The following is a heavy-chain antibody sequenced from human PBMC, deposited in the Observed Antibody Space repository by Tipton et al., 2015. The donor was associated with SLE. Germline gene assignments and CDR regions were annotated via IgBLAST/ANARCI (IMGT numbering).Heavy chain of an antibody. V-gene: IGHV3-23*01. CDR3: AKRESSDLTDF. CDR1: GFTFSSYA. Sequence: SLRLSCAASGFTFSSYAMSWVCQAPGKGLEWVSAISGSGGRTYYADSVKGRFTISRDNSHNTLYLQMNSLRAEDTAVYYCAKRESSDLTDFWGQGTLVTVSS. CDR2: ISGSGGRT. D-gene: IGHD2-21*01. J-gene: IGHJ4*02.